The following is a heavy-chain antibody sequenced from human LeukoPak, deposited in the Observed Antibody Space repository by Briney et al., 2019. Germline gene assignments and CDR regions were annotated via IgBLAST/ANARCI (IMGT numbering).Heavy chain of an antibody. Sequence: PSETLSLTCAVSGGSISSSNWWSWVRQPPGKGLEWIGEIYHGGSTNYNPSLKSRVTISVDKSKNQFSLKLSSVTAADTAVYYCARIAVATTTGFDPWGQGTLVTVSS. CDR2: IYHGGST. D-gene: IGHD6-19*01. J-gene: IGHJ5*02. CDR1: GGSISSSNW. V-gene: IGHV4-4*02. CDR3: ARIAVATTTGFDP.